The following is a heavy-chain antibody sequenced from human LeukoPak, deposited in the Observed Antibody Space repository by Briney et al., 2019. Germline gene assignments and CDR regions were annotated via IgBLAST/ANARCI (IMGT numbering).Heavy chain of an antibody. CDR3: ARYNAPVTTYAFDI. D-gene: IGHD4-17*01. CDR2: MNPNSGNT. V-gene: IGHV1-8*01. J-gene: IGHJ3*02. CDR1: GYTFTSYD. Sequence: ASVKVSCKASGYTFTSYDINWVRQATGQGLEWMGWMNPNSGNTGYAQKFQGGVTMTRNTSISTAYMELSSLRSEDTAVYYCARYNAPVTTYAFDIWGQGTMVTVSS.